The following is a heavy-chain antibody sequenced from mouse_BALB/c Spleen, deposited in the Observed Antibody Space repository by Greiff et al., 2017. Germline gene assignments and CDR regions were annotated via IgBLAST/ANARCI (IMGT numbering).Heavy chain of an antibody. CDR3: AREDYYGSSPAWFAY. D-gene: IGHD1-1*01. Sequence: QVQLQQPGAELVKPGASVKLSCKASGYTFTSYWMHWVKQRPGQGLEWIGEINPSNGRTNYNEKFKSKATLTVDKSSSTAYMQLSSLTSEDSAVYYCAREDYYGSSPAWFAYWGQGTLVTVSA. CDR1: GYTFTSYW. V-gene: IGHV1S81*02. J-gene: IGHJ3*01. CDR2: INPSNGRT.